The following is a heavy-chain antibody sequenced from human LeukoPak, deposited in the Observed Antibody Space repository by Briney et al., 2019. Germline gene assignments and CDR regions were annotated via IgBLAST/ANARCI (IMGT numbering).Heavy chain of an antibody. V-gene: IGHV3-23*01. D-gene: IGHD3-22*01. CDR2: ISGSGGST. CDR1: GFTFSSYV. J-gene: IGHJ4*02. Sequence: GGSLRLSCAASGFTFSSYVMSWVRQAPGKGLEWVSGISGSGGSTYYADSVKGRFTISRDNSKNTLCLQMNSLRAEDTAVYYCAKDLGTDYYDSSGIDYWGQGTLVTVSS. CDR3: AKDLGTDYYDSSGIDY.